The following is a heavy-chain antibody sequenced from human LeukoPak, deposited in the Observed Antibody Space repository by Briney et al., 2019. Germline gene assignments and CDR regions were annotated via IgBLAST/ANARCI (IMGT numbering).Heavy chain of an antibody. Sequence: PGGSLRLSCAASGFTFSNAWMSWVRQAPGKGLEWVSVMYIGGSTYYADSVKGRFTISRDISKNTLFLQMNSLRAEDTAVYYCVRELVPGYFDNWGQGALVTVSS. CDR3: VRELVPGYFDN. CDR2: MYIGGST. J-gene: IGHJ4*02. CDR1: GFTFSNAW. V-gene: IGHV3-66*01.